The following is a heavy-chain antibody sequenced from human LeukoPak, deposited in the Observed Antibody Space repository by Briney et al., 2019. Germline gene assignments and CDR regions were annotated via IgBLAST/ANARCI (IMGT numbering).Heavy chain of an antibody. CDR3: ARIPLGYSGAYYFDY. CDR2: ISSIGSV. V-gene: IGHV4-4*09. J-gene: IGHJ4*02. CDR1: RGSISGSIRSYY. D-gene: IGHD5-12*01. Sequence: SETLSLTCTVSRGSISGSIRSYYWSWPRQPPGKVLEWIGYISSIGSVNDNPSLRSRVTISVDTSKHQFLLNLSSVGAADTAVYYCARIPLGYSGAYYFDYWGQGTLVTVPT.